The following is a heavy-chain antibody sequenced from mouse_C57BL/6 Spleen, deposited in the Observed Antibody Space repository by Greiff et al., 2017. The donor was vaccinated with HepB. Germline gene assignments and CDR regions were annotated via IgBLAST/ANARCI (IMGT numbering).Heavy chain of an antibody. J-gene: IGHJ3*01. V-gene: IGHV14-4*01. Sequence: EVQLQQSGAELVRPGASVKLSCTASGFNIKDDYMHWVKQRPEQGLEWIGWIDPENGDTEYASKFQGKATITADTSSNTAYLQLSSLTSDDTAVYYCTTRYGNRSFAYWGQGTLVTVSA. D-gene: IGHD2-1*01. CDR2: IDPENGDT. CDR1: GFNIKDDY. CDR3: TTRYGNRSFAY.